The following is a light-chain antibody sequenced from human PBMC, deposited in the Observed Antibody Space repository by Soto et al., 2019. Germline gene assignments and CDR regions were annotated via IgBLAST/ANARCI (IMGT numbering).Light chain of an antibody. CDR1: SSDFGDNNY. CDR2: DVT. Sequence: QSALTQPASVSGSPGQSITISCTGTSSDFGDNNYVSWYQQHPGKAPKLMIYDVTHRPSGISNRFSGSKSGNTASLTISGLQAEDEADYYCSSYTSSSTLYVFGTGTKLTVL. J-gene: IGLJ1*01. CDR3: SSYTSSSTLYV. V-gene: IGLV2-14*01.